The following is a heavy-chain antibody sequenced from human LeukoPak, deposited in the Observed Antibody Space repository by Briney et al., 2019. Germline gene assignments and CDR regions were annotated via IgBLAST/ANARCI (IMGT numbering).Heavy chain of an antibody. V-gene: IGHV3-48*01. J-gene: IGHJ4*02. CDR1: GFTFSSYW. CDR2: ISSSSSTI. D-gene: IGHD3-10*01. Sequence: GGSLRLSCAASGFTFSSYWMHWVRQAPGKGLEWVSYISSSSSTIYYADSVKGRFTISRDNAKNSLYLQMNSLRAEDTAVYYCARDYRSGSDYWGQGTLVTVSS. CDR3: ARDYRSGSDY.